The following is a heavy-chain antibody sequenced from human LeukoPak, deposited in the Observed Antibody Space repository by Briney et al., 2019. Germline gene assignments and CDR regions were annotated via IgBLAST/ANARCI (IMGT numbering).Heavy chain of an antibody. V-gene: IGHV4-38-2*02. CDR2: IYHTGST. CDR1: SYSISRGYY. J-gene: IGHJ4*02. D-gene: IGHD4-23*01. CDR3: ARAWKRLLYGGNAYYFDY. Sequence: PSETLSLTCTVSSYSISRGYYWGWIRQSPGKGLEWIGNIYHTGSTSYNPSLKSRVTISVDTSKNQFSLKLSSVTAADTAVYYCARAWKRLLYGGNAYYFDYWGQGTLVTVSS.